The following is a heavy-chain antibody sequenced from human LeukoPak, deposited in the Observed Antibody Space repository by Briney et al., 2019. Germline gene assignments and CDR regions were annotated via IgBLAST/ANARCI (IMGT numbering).Heavy chain of an antibody. V-gene: IGHV3-7*01. Sequence: PGGSLRLSCAASGFTFSDYWMSWVRQAPGKGLEWVANIKEDGIDKHYVDSVKGRFTISRDNTRNSLYLQMNSLRAEDTAVYYCARDPMAGGLWYYFDYWGQGTLVTVSS. D-gene: IGHD3-16*01. CDR1: GFTFSDYW. CDR3: ARDPMAGGLWYYFDY. CDR2: IKEDGIDK. J-gene: IGHJ4*02.